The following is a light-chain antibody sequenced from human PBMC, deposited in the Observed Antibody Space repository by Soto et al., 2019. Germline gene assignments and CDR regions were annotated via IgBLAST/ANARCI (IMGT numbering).Light chain of an antibody. J-gene: IGKJ2*01. Sequence: EIVMTQSPATLSVSPGERAALSCRASQSVSSNFAWYQQKPGQAPRLLIYGASTRATGIPARFSGSGSGTEFTLNISSLQSEDFAVYYCQQYNNWPYTFGQGTKLEI. V-gene: IGKV3-15*01. CDR1: QSVSSN. CDR3: QQYNNWPYT. CDR2: GAS.